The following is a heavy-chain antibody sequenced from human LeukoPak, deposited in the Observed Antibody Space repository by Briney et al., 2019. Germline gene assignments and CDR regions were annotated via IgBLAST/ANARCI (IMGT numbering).Heavy chain of an antibody. D-gene: IGHD5-12*01. CDR3: AKSGYSGYVKRDYYYYGMDV. V-gene: IGHV3-7*01. CDR2: IKHDGSEK. Sequence: GGSLRLSCAASGFTFSSYWMSWVRQAPGKGLEWVANIKHDGSEKYYVDSVKGRFTISRDNAKNSLYLQMNGLRAEDTAVYYCAKSGYSGYVKRDYYYYGMDVWGQGTTVTVSS. CDR1: GFTFSSYW. J-gene: IGHJ6*02.